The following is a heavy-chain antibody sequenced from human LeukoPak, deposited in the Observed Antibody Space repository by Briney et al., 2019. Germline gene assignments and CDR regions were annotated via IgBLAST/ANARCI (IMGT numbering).Heavy chain of an antibody. Sequence: GGSLRLSCAASGFTFSSYAMHWVRQAPGKGLEWVSGISWNSGSIGYADSVKGRFTISRDNAKNSLYLQMNSLRAEDTALYYCAKAGRAPYFDYWGQGTLVTVSS. V-gene: IGHV3-9*01. CDR2: ISWNSGSI. CDR3: AKAGRAPYFDY. J-gene: IGHJ4*02. CDR1: GFTFSSYA. D-gene: IGHD2-8*02.